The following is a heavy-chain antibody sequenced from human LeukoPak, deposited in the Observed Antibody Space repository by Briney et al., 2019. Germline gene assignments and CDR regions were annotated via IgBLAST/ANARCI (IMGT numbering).Heavy chain of an antibody. CDR2: IKTDGSQI. D-gene: IGHD7-27*01. V-gene: IGHV3-7*01. Sequence: GGSLGLSCAASGFTFSSYAMSWVRQAPGKGLEWVANIKTDGSQIYYVDSVKGRFTISRDNAKNSLYLQMNSLRAEDTAVYYCARDLNWETYWGQGTLVSVSS. J-gene: IGHJ4*02. CDR1: GFTFSSYA. CDR3: ARDLNWETY.